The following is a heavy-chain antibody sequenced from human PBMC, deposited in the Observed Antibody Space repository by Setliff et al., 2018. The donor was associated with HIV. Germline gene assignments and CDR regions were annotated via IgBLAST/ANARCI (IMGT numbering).Heavy chain of an antibody. J-gene: IGHJ5*02. CDR2: IKSKTDGGTT. CDR3: TTEVRGSVANWFDP. D-gene: IGHD2-15*01. Sequence: NPGGSLRLSCAASGFTFSNAWMSWVRQAPGKGLEWVGRIKSKTDGGTTDYAAPVKGRFTISRDDSKNTLYLQMNSLKTEDTAVYYCTTEVRGSVANWFDPWGQGTLVTVSS. V-gene: IGHV3-15*01. CDR1: GFTFSNAW.